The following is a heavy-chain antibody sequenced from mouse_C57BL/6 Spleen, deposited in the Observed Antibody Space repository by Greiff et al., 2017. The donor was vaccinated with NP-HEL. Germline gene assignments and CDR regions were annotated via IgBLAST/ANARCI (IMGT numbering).Heavy chain of an antibody. Sequence: QVQLQQSGAELVRPGASVTLSCKASGYTFTDYEMHWVKQTPVHGLEWIGAIDPETGGTAYNQKFKGKAILTADKSSSTAYMERRSLTSEDSAVYYCTREGNSYWGQGTSVTVSS. J-gene: IGHJ4*01. V-gene: IGHV1-15*01. CDR3: TREGNSY. CDR1: GYTFTDYE. CDR2: IDPETGGT. D-gene: IGHD2-1*01.